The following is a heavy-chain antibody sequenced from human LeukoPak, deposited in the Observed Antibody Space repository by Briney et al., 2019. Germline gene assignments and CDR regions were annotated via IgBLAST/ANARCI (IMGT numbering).Heavy chain of an antibody. Sequence: GGSLRLSCAASGFTFSSYAMHWVRQAPGKGLEYVSAISSNGGSTYYANSVKGRFTISRDNSKNTLYLQMGSLRAEDIAVYYCARDRGIVVLPAAMDVWGKGTTVTASS. CDR2: ISSNGGST. J-gene: IGHJ6*04. D-gene: IGHD2-2*01. V-gene: IGHV3-64*01. CDR3: ARDRGIVVLPAAMDV. CDR1: GFTFSSYA.